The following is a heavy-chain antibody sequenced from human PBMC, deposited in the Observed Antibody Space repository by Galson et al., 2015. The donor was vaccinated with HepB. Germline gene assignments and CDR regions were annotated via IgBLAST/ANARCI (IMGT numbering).Heavy chain of an antibody. V-gene: IGHV1-3*01. Sequence: SVKVSCKASGYTFTSYAMHWVRQAPGRRLEWMGWINAGNGNTKYSQKFQGRVTITRDTSASTAYMELSSLRSEDTAVYYCARDRVPLLVYGMDVWGQGTTVTVSS. J-gene: IGHJ6*02. CDR2: INAGNGNT. CDR1: GYTFTSYA. CDR3: ARDRVPLLVYGMDV. D-gene: IGHD5/OR15-5a*01.